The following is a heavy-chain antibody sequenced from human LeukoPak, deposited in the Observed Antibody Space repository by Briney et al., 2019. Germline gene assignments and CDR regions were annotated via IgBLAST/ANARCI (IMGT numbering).Heavy chain of an antibody. CDR1: GFTFSSYW. CDR3: ARGASGYSYG. CDR2: INSDGTST. V-gene: IGHV3-74*01. Sequence: GGSLRLSCAASGFTFSSYWMHWVRQPPGKGLVWVSRINSDGTSTSYADSVKGQFTISRDNAENTLYLQMNSLRAEDTAVYYCARGASGYSYGWGQGTLVTVSS. D-gene: IGHD5-18*01. J-gene: IGHJ4*02.